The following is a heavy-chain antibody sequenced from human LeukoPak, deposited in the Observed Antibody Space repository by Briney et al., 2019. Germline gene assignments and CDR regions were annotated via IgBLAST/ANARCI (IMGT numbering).Heavy chain of an antibody. CDR3: ARDGGILTTRYYFDY. J-gene: IGHJ4*02. CDR2: ISYDGSNK. D-gene: IGHD3-9*01. CDR1: GFTFSSYA. Sequence: GGSLRLSCAASGFTFSSYAMHWVRQAPGKGLEWVAVISYDGSNKYYADSVKGRFTISRDNSKNTLYLQMNSLRAGDTAVYYCARDGGILTTRYYFDYWGQGTLVTVSS. V-gene: IGHV3-30*04.